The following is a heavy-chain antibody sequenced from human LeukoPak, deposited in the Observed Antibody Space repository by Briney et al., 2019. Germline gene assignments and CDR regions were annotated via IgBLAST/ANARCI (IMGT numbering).Heavy chain of an antibody. J-gene: IGHJ5*02. CDR2: ISSSGSTI. D-gene: IGHD6-13*01. CDR1: GYTFSDYH. CDR3: ARDGAGAAAGLENWFDP. V-gene: IGHV3-11*01. Sequence: PGGSLRLSCAASGYTFSDYHMSWIRQAPGKGLEWVSYISSSGSTIYYADSVKGRFTISRDNAKNSLYLQMNSLRAEDTAVYYCARDGAGAAAGLENWFDPWGQGTLVTVSS.